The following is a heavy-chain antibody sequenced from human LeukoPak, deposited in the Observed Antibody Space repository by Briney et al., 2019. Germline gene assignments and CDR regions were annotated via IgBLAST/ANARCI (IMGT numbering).Heavy chain of an antibody. CDR3: ARLHLGHYFFDY. CDR1: GGSFSASY. D-gene: IGHD3-16*01. CDR2: IHHSGNT. J-gene: IGHJ4*02. Sequence: TSETLSLTCAAYGGSFSASYWSLIRQPPGKGLEWIGEIHHSGNTNYNPSLESRVTISIDTSKKQFSLKLTSVTAADTAMYYCARLHLGHYFFDYWGQGTLVTVSS. V-gene: IGHV4-34*01.